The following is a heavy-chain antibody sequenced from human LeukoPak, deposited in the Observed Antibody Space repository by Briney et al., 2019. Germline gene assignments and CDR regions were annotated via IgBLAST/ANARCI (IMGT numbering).Heavy chain of an antibody. CDR1: GYTFTGYY. D-gene: IGHD2-2*01. J-gene: IGHJ3*02. CDR2: INPNSGGT. V-gene: IGHV1-2*02. Sequence: ASVKVSCKASGYTFTGYYMHWVRQAPGQRLEWMGWINPNSGGTNYAQKFQGRVTMTRDTSISTAYMELSRLRSDDTAVYYCARDQCSSTSCYARMRAFDIWGQGTMVTVSS. CDR3: ARDQCSSTSCYARMRAFDI.